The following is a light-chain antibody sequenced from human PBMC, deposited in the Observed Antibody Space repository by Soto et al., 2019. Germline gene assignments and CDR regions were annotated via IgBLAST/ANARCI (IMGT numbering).Light chain of an antibody. CDR3: LLSYSDSRV. J-gene: IGLJ3*02. CDR1: TGPVTSGHY. CDR2: DTS. Sequence: QAVVTQEASLTVSPGGTVTLTCGSSTGPVTSGHYPYWFQQKPGQAPRTLIYDTSIKHSWTPARFSGSLLGGKAAVTLSGAQPEDEADYYCLLSYSDSRVFGGGTKLTVL. V-gene: IGLV7-46*01.